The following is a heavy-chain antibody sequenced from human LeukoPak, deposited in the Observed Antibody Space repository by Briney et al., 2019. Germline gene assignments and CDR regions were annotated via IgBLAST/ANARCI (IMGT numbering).Heavy chain of an antibody. D-gene: IGHD2-2*01. V-gene: IGHV1-18*01. CDR2: FSAYNGNT. CDR1: GYTFTGYG. Sequence: GASVKVSCKASGYTFTGYGISWVRQAPGQGLEWMGWFSAYNGNTNYAQKLQGRVTMTTDTSTSTAYMKLRSLRSDETAVYYCASVLRPQAAIHFQQWGQGTLVTVSS. J-gene: IGHJ1*01. CDR3: ASVLRPQAAIHFQQ.